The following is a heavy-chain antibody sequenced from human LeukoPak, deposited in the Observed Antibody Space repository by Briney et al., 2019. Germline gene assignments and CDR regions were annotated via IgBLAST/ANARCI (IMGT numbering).Heavy chain of an antibody. V-gene: IGHV4-4*07. Sequence: PSETLSLTCTVSGGSISSYYWSWIRQPAGKGLEWIGRIYTSGSTNYNPSLKSRVTMSVDTSKNQFSLKLSSVTAADTAVYYCARVDCSGGSCYSPTFDPWGQGTLVTVSS. D-gene: IGHD2-15*01. CDR3: ARVDCSGGSCYSPTFDP. CDR1: GGSISSYY. J-gene: IGHJ5*02. CDR2: IYTSGST.